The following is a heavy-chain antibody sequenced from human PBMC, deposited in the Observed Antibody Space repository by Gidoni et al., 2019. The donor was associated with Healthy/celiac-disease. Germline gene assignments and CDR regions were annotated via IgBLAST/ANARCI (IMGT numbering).Heavy chain of an antibody. CDR3: AHRRVGSSGYQPPGGFDP. CDR2: IYWNDDK. J-gene: IGHJ5*02. CDR1: GFSLSTSGVG. Sequence: QITLKESGPTLVKPTQTLTLTCTFSGFSLSTSGVGVGWIRQPPGKALEWLALIYWNDDKRYSPSLKSRLTITKDTSKNQVVLTMTNMDPVDTATYYCAHRRVGSSGYQPPGGFDPWGQGTLVTVSS. V-gene: IGHV2-5*01. D-gene: IGHD3-22*01.